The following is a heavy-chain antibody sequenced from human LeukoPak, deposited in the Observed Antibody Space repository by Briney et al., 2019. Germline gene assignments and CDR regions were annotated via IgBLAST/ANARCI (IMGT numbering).Heavy chain of an antibody. CDR3: ARVQVLIVGASSFDY. D-gene: IGHD1-26*01. V-gene: IGHV4-39*07. CDR2: IYYSVTT. CDR1: GGSISSSDYY. J-gene: IGHJ4*02. Sequence: SETLSLTCTVSGGSISSSDYYWGWIRQPPGKGLEWIGSIYYSVTTYYNPSLKSRVTISVDTSKNQFSLKLSSVTAADTAVYYCARVQVLIVGASSFDYWGQGTLVTVSS.